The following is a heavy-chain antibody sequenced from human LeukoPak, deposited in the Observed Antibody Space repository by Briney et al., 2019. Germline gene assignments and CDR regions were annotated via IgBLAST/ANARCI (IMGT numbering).Heavy chain of an antibody. CDR2: IIPIFGTA. J-gene: IGHJ6*03. CDR1: GGTFSSYA. V-gene: IGHV1-69*13. Sequence: SVKVSCKASGGTFSSYAISWVRQAPGQGLEWMGGIIPIFGTANYAQKFQGRFTITADESTSTAYMELSSLRSEDTAVYYCATPIVVVPAAMPNYYMDVWGKGTTVTVSS. CDR3: ATPIVVVPAAMPNYYMDV. D-gene: IGHD2-2*01.